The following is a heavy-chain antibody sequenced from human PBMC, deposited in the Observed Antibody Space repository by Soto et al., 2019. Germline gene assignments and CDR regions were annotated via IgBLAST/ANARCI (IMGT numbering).Heavy chain of an antibody. V-gene: IGHV3-30*18. Sequence: PGGSLRLSCAASGFTFSSYGMHWVRQAPGKGLEWVAVISYDGSNKYYADSVKGRFTISRDNSKNTLYLQMNSLRAEDTAVYYCVKFLNKPLYYYYMDVWCKAITVTVS. J-gene: IGHJ6*03. CDR1: GFTFSSYG. CDR3: VKFLNKPLYYYYMDV. CDR2: ISYDGSNK.